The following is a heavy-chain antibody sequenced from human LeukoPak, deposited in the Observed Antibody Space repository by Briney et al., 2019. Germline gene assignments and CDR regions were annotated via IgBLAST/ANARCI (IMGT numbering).Heavy chain of an antibody. V-gene: IGHV1-18*04. CDR1: GYTFTGYY. CDR3: AVGYSGYDYVPTFDY. CDR2: ISAYNGNT. J-gene: IGHJ4*02. D-gene: IGHD5-12*01. Sequence: ASVKVSCKASGYTFTGYYMHWVRQAPGQGLEWMGWISAYNGNTNYAQKLQGRVTMTTDTSTSTAYMELRSLRSDDTAVYYCAVGYSGYDYVPTFDYWGQGTLVTVSS.